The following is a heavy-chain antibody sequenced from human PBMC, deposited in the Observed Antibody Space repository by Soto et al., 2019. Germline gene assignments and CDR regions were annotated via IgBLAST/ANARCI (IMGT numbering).Heavy chain of an antibody. J-gene: IGHJ5*02. V-gene: IGHV4-34*01. CDR2: IDHSGYT. Sequence: PLETLSLTCAVYGGSFSGYCWNWIRQPPGKGLEWIGEIDHSGYTNYNPSLKSRVTISVDTSKNQFSLRLTSVTAADTAVYYCARVRDWFDPWGQGTLVTVSS. CDR1: GGSFSGYC. CDR3: ARVRDWFDP. D-gene: IGHD3-3*01.